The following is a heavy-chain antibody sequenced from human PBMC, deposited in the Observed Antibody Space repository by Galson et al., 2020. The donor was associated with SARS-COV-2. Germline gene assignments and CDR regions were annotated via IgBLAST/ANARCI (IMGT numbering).Heavy chain of an antibody. CDR3: ARALMGATGFLSFADY. V-gene: IGHV4-34*01. D-gene: IGHD1-26*01. CDR2: ISHSGST. CDR1: GGSFSDYS. Sequence: SETLSLTCAVYGGSFSDYSWTWVRQPPGKGLEWIGEISHSGSTNYSPSLKSRVFMSVDTSKNQFSLKLSSVTAADTAVYYCARALMGATGFLSFADYWGQGTLVTVSS. J-gene: IGHJ4*02.